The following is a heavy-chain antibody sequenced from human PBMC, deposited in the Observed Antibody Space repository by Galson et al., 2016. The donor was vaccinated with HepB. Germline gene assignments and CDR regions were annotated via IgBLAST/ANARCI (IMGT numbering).Heavy chain of an antibody. V-gene: IGHV3-23*01. J-gene: IGHJ6*03. Sequence: LRLSCAASGFTFSNYGMTWVRQAPGKGLEVVSSISRSGDSTDYADSVKGRFTISRGNSKNILYLQMNSLRAEDTALYYCVQGSTAPAVWGKGTPVTVS. D-gene: IGHD2-2*01. CDR1: GFTFSNYG. CDR2: ISRSGDST. CDR3: VQGSTAPAV.